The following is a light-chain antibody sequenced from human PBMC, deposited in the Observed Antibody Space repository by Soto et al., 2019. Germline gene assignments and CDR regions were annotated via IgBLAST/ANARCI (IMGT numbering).Light chain of an antibody. V-gene: IGKV1-33*01. CDR2: DAF. CDR3: QQYYGLHYT. CDR1: QDTSKF. J-gene: IGKJ3*01. Sequence: DIQLTQSPSSLSASVGDRVTMTCQASQDTSKFLNWYHHKPGRPPKLLIYDAFNLKTGVPVRFSGCGSITHFPLTINGLQAEDAGIYYCQQYYGLHYTFGQGTKLDIK.